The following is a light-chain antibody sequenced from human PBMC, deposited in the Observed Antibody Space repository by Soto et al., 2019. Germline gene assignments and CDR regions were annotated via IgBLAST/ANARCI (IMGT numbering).Light chain of an antibody. V-gene: IGLV1-44*01. CDR1: NSNIGSNT. CDR3: AAWDDSLNAVYV. J-gene: IGLJ1*01. CDR2: SNN. Sequence: QSVLTQPPSASGTPGQRVTISCSGSNSNIGSNTVNWYQQLPGTAPKLLIYSNNQRPSGVPDRFSGSKSGTSASLAISGLQSEDEADYYCAAWDDSLNAVYVFGTGNKVTGL.